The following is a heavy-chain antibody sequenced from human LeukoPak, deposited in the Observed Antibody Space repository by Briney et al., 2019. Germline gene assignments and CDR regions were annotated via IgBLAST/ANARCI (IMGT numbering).Heavy chain of an antibody. CDR3: ARHLLLYDSSGYDAFDI. J-gene: IGHJ3*02. V-gene: IGHV4-59*08. CDR1: GGSISNYY. CDR2: IYYSGST. D-gene: IGHD3-22*01. Sequence: SETLSLTCTVCGGSISNYYWNWIRKPPGKGLEWIGYIYYSGSTNYNPSLKSRVTISVDTSKNQFSLKLSSVTAADTAVYYCARHLLLYDSSGYDAFDIWGQGTMVTVSS.